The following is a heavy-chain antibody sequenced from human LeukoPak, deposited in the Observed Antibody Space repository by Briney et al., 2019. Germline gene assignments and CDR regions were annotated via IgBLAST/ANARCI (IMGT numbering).Heavy chain of an antibody. CDR1: GFTFSNYD. CDR3: AKDSWLSGSVRSVGDC. CDR2: ITGSGSST. D-gene: IGHD3-9*01. Sequence: GGSLRLSCAASGFTFSNYDINWVRQAPGKGLEWVSGITGSGSSTYYADSVKGRFTISRDNSKNTLYVQMNSLRAEDTAVYFCAKDSWLSGSVRSVGDCRGQGTLVTVSS. J-gene: IGHJ4*02. V-gene: IGHV3-23*01.